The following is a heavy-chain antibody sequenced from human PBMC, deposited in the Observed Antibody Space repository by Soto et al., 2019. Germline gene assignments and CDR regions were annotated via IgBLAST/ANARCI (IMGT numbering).Heavy chain of an antibody. J-gene: IGHJ4*02. Sequence: QLQLQESGPGLVKPSETLSLTCTVSGGSISSSSYYWGWIRQPPGKGLEWIGSIYYSGSTYYNPSLKSRVTISVDTSKNQFSLKLSSVTAADTAVYYCASGITGTTFDYWGQGTLVTVSS. CDR3: ASGITGTTFDY. CDR2: IYYSGST. CDR1: GGSISSSSYY. V-gene: IGHV4-39*01. D-gene: IGHD1-7*01.